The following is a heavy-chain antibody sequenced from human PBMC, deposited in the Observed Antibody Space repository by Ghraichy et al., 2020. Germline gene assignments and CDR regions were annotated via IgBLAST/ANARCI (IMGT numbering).Heavy chain of an antibody. CDR2: IIPIFGTA. D-gene: IGHD3-22*01. Sequence: SVKVSCKASGGTFSSYAISWVRQAPGQGLEWMGGIIPIFGTANYAQKFQGRVTITADESTGTAYMELSSLRSEDTAVYYCVRGGYYYDSSGYYWGQGTLVTVSS. CDR1: GGTFSSYA. CDR3: VRGGYYYDSSGYY. J-gene: IGHJ4*02. V-gene: IGHV1-69*13.